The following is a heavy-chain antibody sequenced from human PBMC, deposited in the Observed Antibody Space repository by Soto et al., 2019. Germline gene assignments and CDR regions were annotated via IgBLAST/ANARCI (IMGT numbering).Heavy chain of an antibody. CDR3: ARGSLEQWLAYFDY. V-gene: IGHV1-46*01. D-gene: IGHD6-19*01. J-gene: IGHJ4*02. CDR1: GYTFSSYY. CDR2: INACSGNT. Sequence: ASVKFSCKASGYTFSSYYMHWVRQAPGQGLEWMGIINACSGNTSYAQKLQGRVTMTTDTSTSTAYMELRSLRSDDTAVYYCARGSLEQWLAYFDYWGQGTLVTVSS.